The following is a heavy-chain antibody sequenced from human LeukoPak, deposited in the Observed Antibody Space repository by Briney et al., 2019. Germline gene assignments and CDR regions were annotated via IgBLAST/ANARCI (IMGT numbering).Heavy chain of an antibody. V-gene: IGHV3-66*01. CDR2: IYSGGST. D-gene: IGHD2-15*01. J-gene: IGHJ6*03. Sequence: GGSLRLSCAASEFSVGSNYMTWVRQAPGKGLEGVSLIYSGGSTYYADSVKGRFTISRDNSKNTLYLQMGSLRAEDMAVYYCARDKRYGSGGRPYYYYYMVVWGKGTTVTVSS. CDR1: EFSVGSNY. CDR3: ARDKRYGSGGRPYYYYYMVV.